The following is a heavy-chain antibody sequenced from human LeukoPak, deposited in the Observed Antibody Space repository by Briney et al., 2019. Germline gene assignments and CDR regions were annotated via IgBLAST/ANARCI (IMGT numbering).Heavy chain of an antibody. J-gene: IGHJ4*02. CDR3: AREGSSSYYNQYYFDY. CDR2: IYQSGST. D-gene: IGHD6-13*01. Sequence: SETLSLTCTVSGHSIRSGYYWGWIRQSPGKGLEWIGNIYQSGSTSYNPSLTSRVTISVDSSKNELSLSLNSVTAADTAVYYCAREGSSSYYNQYYFDYWGQGTLVTVSS. CDR1: GHSIRSGYY. V-gene: IGHV4-38-2*02.